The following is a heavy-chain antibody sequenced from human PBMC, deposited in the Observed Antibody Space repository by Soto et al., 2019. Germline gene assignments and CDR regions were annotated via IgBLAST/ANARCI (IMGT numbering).Heavy chain of an antibody. J-gene: IGHJ6*02. CDR2: IWHDGNNK. CDR1: GFTFSNYG. V-gene: IGHV3-33*01. Sequence: LSFAASGFTFSNYGMHWVRQAPGKGLEWVAIIWHDGNNKYYADSVRGRFIISRDNSKNRLYLQMNSLRAEDTAVYYCASDLVGASDSYGLDVWGQGTPVTVSS. D-gene: IGHD1-26*01. CDR3: ASDLVGASDSYGLDV.